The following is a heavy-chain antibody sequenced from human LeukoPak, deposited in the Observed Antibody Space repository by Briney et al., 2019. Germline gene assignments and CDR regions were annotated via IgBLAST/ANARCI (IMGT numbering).Heavy chain of an antibody. CDR2: INSDGSST. CDR1: GFTFSSYW. J-gene: IGHJ1*01. CDR3: ARDGRYCSSTSCTNEYFQH. Sequence: GGSLRLSCAASGFTFSSYWTHWVRHAPGKGLVWVSRINSDGSSTSYADSVKGRFTISRDNAKNTLYLQMNSLRGEDTAVYYCARDGRYCSSTSCTNEYFQHWGQGTLVTASS. D-gene: IGHD2-2*01. V-gene: IGHV3-74*01.